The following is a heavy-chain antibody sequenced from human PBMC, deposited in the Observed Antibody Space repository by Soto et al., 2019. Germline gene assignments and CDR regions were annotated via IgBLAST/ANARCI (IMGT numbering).Heavy chain of an antibody. CDR2: IIPIIGTP. V-gene: IGHV1-69*13. Sequence: SVKVSCKASGGTFRNHVFNWVRQAPGQGLEWMGGIIPIIGTPNYAQKFQGRVTITADASTSTVYLEVSSLRSQDTAVYYCARDLEFRGGNISNLDYWGQGTLVTVSS. J-gene: IGHJ4*02. CDR1: GGTFRNHV. D-gene: IGHD2-15*01. CDR3: ARDLEFRGGNISNLDY.